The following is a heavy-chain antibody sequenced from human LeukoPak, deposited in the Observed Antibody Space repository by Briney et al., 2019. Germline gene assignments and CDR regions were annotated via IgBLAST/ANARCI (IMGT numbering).Heavy chain of an antibody. D-gene: IGHD3-10*01. CDR3: ATATNYYGSGSDY. CDR2: IWYDRSNK. CDR1: GFTFSSYG. Sequence: PGGSLRLSCAASGFTFSSYGMHWVRQAPGKGLEWVAVIWYDRSNKYYADSVKGRFTISRDNSKNTLYLQMNSLRAEDTAVYYCATATNYYGSGSDYWGQGTLVTVSS. J-gene: IGHJ4*02. V-gene: IGHV3-33*01.